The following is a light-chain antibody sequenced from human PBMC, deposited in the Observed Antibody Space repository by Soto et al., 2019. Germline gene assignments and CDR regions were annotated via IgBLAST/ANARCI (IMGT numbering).Light chain of an antibody. Sequence: DIQMTQSPSTLSASVGDRVTITCRASQSISSWLAWYQQKPGKAPKLLIYDASSLESGVPSRFSGSGSGTEFTPTISNLQPDDFATDYWQQYNSYPWTFGQGTKVEIK. J-gene: IGKJ1*01. V-gene: IGKV1-5*01. CDR2: DAS. CDR3: QQYNSYPWT. CDR1: QSISSW.